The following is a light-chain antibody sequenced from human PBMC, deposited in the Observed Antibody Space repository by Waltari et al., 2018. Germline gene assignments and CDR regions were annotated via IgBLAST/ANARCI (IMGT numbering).Light chain of an antibody. V-gene: IGLV2-14*03. CDR2: DVT. Sequence: QSALTQPASVSGSPGQSIPISCTGTSSDVGGDNYVSWYQKHPGKAPKLMIYDVTNRASGVSSRFTGSKSGNTASLTISGLQTDDEADYYCSSYRKSSTAGGVFGTGTKVTVL. CDR3: SSYRKSSTAGGV. J-gene: IGLJ1*01. CDR1: SSDVGGDNY.